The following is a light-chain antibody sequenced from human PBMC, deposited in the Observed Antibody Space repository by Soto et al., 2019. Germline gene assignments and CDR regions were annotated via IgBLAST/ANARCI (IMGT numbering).Light chain of an antibody. CDR2: QAS. J-gene: IGKJ1*01. V-gene: IGKV1-5*03. CDR1: QSISSW. Sequence: DIQMTQSPFTLSASVGDRVTITCRASQSISSWLAWYHQKAGSAPKLLIYQASTLQTGVPSRFSGSGSGTEFTLTISSLQPDNFATYYCQQYNGYPWTFGQGTKVEIK. CDR3: QQYNGYPWT.